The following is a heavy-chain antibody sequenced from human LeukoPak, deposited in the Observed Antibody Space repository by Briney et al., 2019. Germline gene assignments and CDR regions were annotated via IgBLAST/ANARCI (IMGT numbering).Heavy chain of an antibody. CDR2: IYYSGST. CDR3: ARRGTNGVSLDY. V-gene: IGHV4-59*08. Sequence: SETLSLTCTVSGGCISSYYWSWIRQPPGKGLEWIGYIYYSGSTNYNPSLKSRVTISVDTSKNQFSLKLSSVTAADTAVYYCARRGTNGVSLDYWGQGTLVTVSS. D-gene: IGHD2-8*01. CDR1: GGCISSYY. J-gene: IGHJ4*02.